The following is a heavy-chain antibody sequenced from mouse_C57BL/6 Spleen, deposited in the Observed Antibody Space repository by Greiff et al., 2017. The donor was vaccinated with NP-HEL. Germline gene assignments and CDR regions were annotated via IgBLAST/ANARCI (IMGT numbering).Heavy chain of an antibody. CDR2: IDPSDSYT. J-gene: IGHJ4*01. CDR1: GYTFTSYW. CDR3: ARTHYRDAMDY. D-gene: IGHD1-2*01. V-gene: IGHV1-69*01. Sequence: QVQLQQPGAELVMPGASVKLSCKASGYTFTSYWMHWVKQRPGQGLEWIGEIDPSDSYTNYNQKFKGKSTLTVDKSSSTAYMQLSSLTSEDSAVYYCARTHYRDAMDYWGQGTSVTVSS.